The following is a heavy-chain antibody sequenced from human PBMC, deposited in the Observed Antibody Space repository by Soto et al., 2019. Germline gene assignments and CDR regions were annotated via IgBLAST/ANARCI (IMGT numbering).Heavy chain of an antibody. J-gene: IGHJ6*02. D-gene: IGHD3-3*01. Sequence: SETLSLTCTVSGGSISSGDYYWSWIRQPPGKGLEWIGYIYYSGSTYYNPSLKSRVTISVDTSKNQFSLNLSSVTAADTAVYYCARSEYYDFWSGRMDVWGQGTTVTVSS. CDR1: GGSISSGDYY. CDR3: ARSEYYDFWSGRMDV. CDR2: IYYSGST. V-gene: IGHV4-30-4*01.